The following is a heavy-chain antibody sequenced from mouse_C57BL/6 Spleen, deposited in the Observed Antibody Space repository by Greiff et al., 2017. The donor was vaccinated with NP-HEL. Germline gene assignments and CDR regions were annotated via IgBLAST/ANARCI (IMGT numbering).Heavy chain of an antibody. D-gene: IGHD4-1*01. V-gene: IGHV3-6*01. J-gene: IGHJ2*01. CDR3: ARVLAGTGGYFDY. CDR1: GYSITSGYY. Sequence: DVKLVESGPGLVKPSQSLSLTCSVTGYSITSGYYWNWIRQFPGNKLEWMGYISYDGSNNYNPSLKNRISITRDTSKNQFFLKLNSVTTEDTATYYCARVLAGTGGYFDYWGQGSTLTVSS. CDR2: ISYDGSN.